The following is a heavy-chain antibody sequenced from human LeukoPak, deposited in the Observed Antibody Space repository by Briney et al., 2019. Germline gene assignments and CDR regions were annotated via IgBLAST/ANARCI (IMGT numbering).Heavy chain of an antibody. D-gene: IGHD1-26*01. CDR3: ARGYVIVGARGWYYIDY. CDR2: IYYSGST. J-gene: IGHJ4*02. V-gene: IGHV4-31*03. CDR1: GGSISSGGYY. Sequence: TLSLTCTVSGGSISSGGYYWSWIRQHPGKGLEWIGYIYYSGSTYYNPSLKSRVTISVDTSKNQFSLKLSSVTAADTAVYYCARGYVIVGARGWYYIDYCGQGTLVTVSS.